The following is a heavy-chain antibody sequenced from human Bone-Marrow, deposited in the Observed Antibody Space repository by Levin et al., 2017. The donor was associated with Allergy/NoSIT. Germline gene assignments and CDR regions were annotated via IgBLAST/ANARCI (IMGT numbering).Heavy chain of an antibody. CDR3: AKGYSYGYKYSLDH. J-gene: IGHJ4*02. CDR2: IIPLFGTA. Sequence: ASVKVSCRASGGAFSSYVISWVRQAHGQGLEWMGGIIPLFGTANYAQKFQGRVAIIADESTSTAYMELSSLRSEDTAVYYCAKGYSYGYKYSLDHWGQGTLVNVSS. V-gene: IGHV1-69*13. D-gene: IGHD5-18*01. CDR1: GGAFSSYV.